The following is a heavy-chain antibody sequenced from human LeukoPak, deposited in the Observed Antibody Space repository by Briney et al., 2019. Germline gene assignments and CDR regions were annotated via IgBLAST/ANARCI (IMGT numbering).Heavy chain of an antibody. V-gene: IGHV1-69*05. J-gene: IGHJ3*02. D-gene: IGHD5-18*01. CDR1: GGTFSSYA. CDR3: ASGKGRSRVGYSYGFYVDAFDI. Sequence: GASVKVSCKASGGTFSSYAISWVRQAPGQGLEWMGRIIPIFGTANYAQKFQGRVTITTDESTSTAYMELSSLRSEDTAVYYCASGKGRSRVGYSYGFYVDAFDIWGQGTMVTVSS. CDR2: IIPIFGTA.